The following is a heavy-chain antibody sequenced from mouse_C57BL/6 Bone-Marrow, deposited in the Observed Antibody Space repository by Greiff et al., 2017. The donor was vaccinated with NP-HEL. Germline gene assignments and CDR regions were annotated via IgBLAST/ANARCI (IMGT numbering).Heavy chain of an antibody. CDR1: GYTFTSYW. CDR2: IHPNSGST. J-gene: IGHJ2*01. V-gene: IGHV1-64*01. CDR3: ARHSSGYLYYFDY. Sequence: QVQLKQPGAELVKPGASVKLSCKASGYTFTSYWMHWVKQRPGQGLEWIGMIHPNSGSTNYNEKFKSKATLTVDKSSSTAYMQLSSLTSEDSAVYCCARHSSGYLYYFDYWGQGTTLTVSS. D-gene: IGHD3-2*02.